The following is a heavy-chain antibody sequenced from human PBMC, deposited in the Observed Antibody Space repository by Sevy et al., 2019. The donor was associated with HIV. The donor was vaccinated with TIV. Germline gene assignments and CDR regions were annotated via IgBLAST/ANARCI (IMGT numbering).Heavy chain of an antibody. V-gene: IGHV3-30*18. J-gene: IGHJ4*02. Sequence: GGSLRLSCSAFGFNFQTFGMHWVRQAPGKGPEWLAVISSDGINHNYAASVKGRFTIYRDNSKSLLFLQMNSLTPNDTAVYFCTKESLRGTYIRGDFDHWGQGTLVTVFS. CDR1: GFNFQTFG. CDR3: TKESLRGTYIRGDFDH. CDR2: ISSDGINH. D-gene: IGHD3-10*02.